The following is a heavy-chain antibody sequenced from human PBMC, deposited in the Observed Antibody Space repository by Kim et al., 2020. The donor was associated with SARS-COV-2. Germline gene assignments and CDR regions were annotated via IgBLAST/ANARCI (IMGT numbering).Heavy chain of an antibody. J-gene: IGHJ4*02. D-gene: IGHD4-17*01. CDR1: GFTFSNAW. CDR3: CLGDYLFDY. CDR2: IKSKTDGGTT. Sequence: GGSLRLSCAASGFTFSNAWMSWVRQAPGKGLEWVGRIKSKTDGGTTDYAAPAKGRFTISSDDSKNTLYLHMNSLKTVDTAVYYCCLGDYLFDYWGQGTLGTVSS. V-gene: IGHV3-15*01.